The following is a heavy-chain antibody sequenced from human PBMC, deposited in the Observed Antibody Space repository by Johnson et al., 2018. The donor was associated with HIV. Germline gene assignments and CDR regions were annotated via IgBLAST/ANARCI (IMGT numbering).Heavy chain of an antibody. CDR1: GFTFDDYA. D-gene: IGHD3-22*01. Sequence: VQLVESGGGLVQPGRSLRLSCAASGFTFDDYAMHWVRQAPGKGLEWVSGISWNSGSIGYADSVKGRFTISRDNAKNSLYLQMNSLRAEDTALYYCAKDKPSYYYDSSLGAFDIGCQGTMVTVSS. CDR2: ISWNSGSI. V-gene: IGHV3-9*01. J-gene: IGHJ3*02. CDR3: AKDKPSYYYDSSLGAFDI.